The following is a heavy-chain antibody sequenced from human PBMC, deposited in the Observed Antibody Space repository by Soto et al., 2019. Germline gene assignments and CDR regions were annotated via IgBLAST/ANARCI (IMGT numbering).Heavy chain of an antibody. CDR3: ATQAPQIPIEYYYYGMDV. V-gene: IGHV1-24*01. CDR2: FDREDGET. J-gene: IGHJ6*02. Sequence: KGLEWMGVFDREDGETIYAQKYQGRGTMTDDASTDTAYMELSSLRSEDTAVYYCATQAPQIPIEYYYYGMDVWGQGTTVTVSS.